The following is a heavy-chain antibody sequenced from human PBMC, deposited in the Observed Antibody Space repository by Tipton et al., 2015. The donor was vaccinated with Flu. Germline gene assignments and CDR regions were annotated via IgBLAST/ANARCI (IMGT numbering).Heavy chain of an antibody. Sequence: QLVQSGAEVKKPGESLKISCKGSGYSFTSYWIGWVRQMPGKGLEWMGIIYPGDSDTRYSPSFQGQVTISADKSISTAYLQWSSLKASDPAMYYCARRTRSSSWTDNWFDPWGQGTLVTVSS. V-gene: IGHV5-51*01. J-gene: IGHJ5*02. CDR1: GYSFTSYW. CDR2: IYPGDSDT. D-gene: IGHD6-13*01. CDR3: ARRTRSSSWTDNWFDP.